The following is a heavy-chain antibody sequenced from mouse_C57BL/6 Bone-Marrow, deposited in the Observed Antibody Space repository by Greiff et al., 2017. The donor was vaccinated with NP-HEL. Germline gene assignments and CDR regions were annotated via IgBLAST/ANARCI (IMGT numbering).Heavy chain of an antibody. CDR1: GYTFTDYA. CDR3: CLYDYDVEYYFDY. D-gene: IGHD2-4*01. Sequence: QVTLKVSGPELVRPGVSVKISCKGSGYTFTDYAMHWVKQSHAKSLEWIGVISTYYGDASYNQKFKDKATMTVDKSSSTAYMELARLTSEDSAVYYLCLYDYDVEYYFDYWGQGTTLTVSS. CDR2: ISTYYGDA. V-gene: IGHV1-67*01. J-gene: IGHJ2*01.